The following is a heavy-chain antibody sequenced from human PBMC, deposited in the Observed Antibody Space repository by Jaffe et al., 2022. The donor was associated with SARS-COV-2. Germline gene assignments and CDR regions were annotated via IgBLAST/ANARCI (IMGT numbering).Heavy chain of an antibody. Sequence: QVQLVQSGAEVKKPGASVKVSCKASGYTFTSYAMHWVRQAPGQRLEWMGWINAGNGNTKYSQKFQGRVTITRDTSASTAYMELSSLRSEDTAVYYCARPRASGITMVRGVSAFDYWGQGTLVTVSS. V-gene: IGHV1-3*01. D-gene: IGHD3-10*01. CDR3: ARPRASGITMVRGVSAFDY. J-gene: IGHJ4*02. CDR2: INAGNGNT. CDR1: GYTFTSYA.